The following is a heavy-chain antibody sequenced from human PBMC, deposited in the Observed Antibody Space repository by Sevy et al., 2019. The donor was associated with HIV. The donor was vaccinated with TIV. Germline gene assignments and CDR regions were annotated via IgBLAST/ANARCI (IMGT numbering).Heavy chain of an antibody. J-gene: IGHJ4*02. CDR2: ISNDGGNQ. V-gene: IGHV3-30*18. CDR3: AKDVSDGYNYFLDF. D-gene: IGHD5-12*01. CDR1: GFTFGGYM. Sequence: GGSLRLSCAGSGFTFGGYMMNWVRQAPGKGLEWVAVISNDGGNQYYADSVKGRFTISRDNSKNTVYLQMNSLRAEDTAVYYCAKDVSDGYNYFLDFWGQGALVTVSS.